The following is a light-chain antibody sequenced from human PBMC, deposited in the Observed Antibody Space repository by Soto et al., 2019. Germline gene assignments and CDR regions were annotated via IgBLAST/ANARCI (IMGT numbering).Light chain of an antibody. CDR1: QSVSSNY. Sequence: EIVLTQSPGTLSLSPGDRVTLSCRAGQSVSSNYLAWYQQKPGQAPRLLIYATSSRATGTPDRFSGSGSGTDFTLTISRLEPEDFAMYYCQQYGDYNSPRYSFGQGTRLEI. CDR3: QQYGDYNSPRYS. V-gene: IGKV3-20*01. J-gene: IGKJ2*03. CDR2: ATS.